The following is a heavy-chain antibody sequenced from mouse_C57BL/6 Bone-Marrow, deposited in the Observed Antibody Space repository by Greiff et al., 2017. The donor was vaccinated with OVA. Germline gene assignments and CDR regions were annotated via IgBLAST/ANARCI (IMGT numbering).Heavy chain of an antibody. Sequence: VQLQQSGPVLVKPGASVKMSCKASGYTFTDYYMNWVKQSHGKSLEWIGVINPYNGGTSYNQKFKGKATLTVDKSSSTAYMALHSLTSEDSAVYYCARGNTGGILYFDYWGQGTPLTDS. V-gene: IGHV1-19*01. D-gene: IGHD1-1*02. CDR2: INPYNGGT. CDR1: GYTFTDYY. J-gene: IGHJ2*01. CDR3: ARGNTGGILYFDY.